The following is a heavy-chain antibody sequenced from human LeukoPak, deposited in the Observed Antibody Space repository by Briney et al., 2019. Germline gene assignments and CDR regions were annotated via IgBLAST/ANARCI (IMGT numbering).Heavy chain of an antibody. CDR3: ARAVDTAMVIGYYFDY. V-gene: IGHV3-74*01. Sequence: QPGGSLRLSCAASGFTFSSYWMHWVRQAPGKGLVWVSRINSDGSSTSYADSVKGRFTISRDNAKNTLYLQMNSLRAEDTAVYYCARAVDTAMVIGYYFDYWGQGTLVTVSS. J-gene: IGHJ4*02. CDR2: INSDGSST. D-gene: IGHD5-18*01. CDR1: GFTFSSYW.